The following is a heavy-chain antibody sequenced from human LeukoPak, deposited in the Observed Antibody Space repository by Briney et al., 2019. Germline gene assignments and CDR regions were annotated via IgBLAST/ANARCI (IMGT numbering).Heavy chain of an antibody. CDR2: MSPNSGNT. CDR1: WYTLTHYD. Sequence: GPVKGSFQASWYTLTHYDINWGGQAPGQGAGWMGWMSPNSGNTGYAQKFQGRVTMTRSTSMSTAYMELSSLRSEDTAVYYCARGPPNWEYDYWGQGTLVTVSS. J-gene: IGHJ4*02. V-gene: IGHV1-8*01. CDR3: ARGPPNWEYDY. D-gene: IGHD7-27*01.